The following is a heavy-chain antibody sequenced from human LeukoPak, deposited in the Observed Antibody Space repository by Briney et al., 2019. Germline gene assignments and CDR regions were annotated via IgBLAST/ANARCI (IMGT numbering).Heavy chain of an antibody. CDR1: GFTFSSYS. V-gene: IGHV3-21*01. J-gene: IGHJ4*02. Sequence: PGGSLRLSCAASGFTFSSYSMNWVRQAPGKGLEWVSSISSSSSYIYYADSVKGRFTISRDNAKNSLYLQMNSLRAEDTAVYYCARDRLDLYYFDYWGQGTLVTVSS. CDR2: ISSSSSYI. CDR3: ARDRLDLYYFDY. D-gene: IGHD3-9*01.